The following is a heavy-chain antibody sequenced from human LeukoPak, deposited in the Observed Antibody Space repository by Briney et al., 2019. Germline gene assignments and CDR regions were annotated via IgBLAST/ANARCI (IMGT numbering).Heavy chain of an antibody. CDR1: GYTFTGYY. V-gene: IGHV1-2*02. Sequence: ASVKVSCKASGYTFTGYYMHWVRQAPGQGLEWMGWINPNSGGTNYAQKFQGRVTMTRDTSISTAYMELSRLRSDDTAVYYCAGLANYGSGSYRAYYYYGMDVWGQGTTVTVSS. CDR3: AGLANYGSGSYRAYYYYGMDV. D-gene: IGHD3-10*01. CDR2: INPNSGGT. J-gene: IGHJ6*02.